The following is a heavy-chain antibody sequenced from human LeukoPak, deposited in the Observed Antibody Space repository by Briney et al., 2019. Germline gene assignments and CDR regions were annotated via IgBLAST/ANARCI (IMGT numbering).Heavy chain of an antibody. Sequence: ASVNVSCEASGYTFNSYDINWVRQATGQGLEWMGWMNPNSGNTGYAQKFQGRVYITRNPSISTAYMELSSLTSEDTAVYYCVRGRATVTTHWIDPWGQGTLVTVSS. CDR1: GYTFNSYD. V-gene: IGHV1-8*01. J-gene: IGHJ5*02. D-gene: IGHD4-11*01. CDR3: VRGRATVTTHWIDP. CDR2: MNPNSGNT.